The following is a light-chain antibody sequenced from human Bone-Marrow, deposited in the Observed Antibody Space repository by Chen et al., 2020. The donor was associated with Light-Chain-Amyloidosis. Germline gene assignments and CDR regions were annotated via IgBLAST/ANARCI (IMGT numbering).Light chain of an antibody. CDR1: NIGATS. CDR2: DDS. Sequence: SYVLTPPSSASVAPGQTSTTACGGNNIGATSVHWYQQTPGQAPLLVVYDDSDRPSGIPERLSGSNSGNTATLTLSRVEAGDEADYYCQVWDRSSDRPVFGGGTKLTVL. CDR3: QVWDRSSDRPV. J-gene: IGLJ3*02. V-gene: IGLV3-21*02.